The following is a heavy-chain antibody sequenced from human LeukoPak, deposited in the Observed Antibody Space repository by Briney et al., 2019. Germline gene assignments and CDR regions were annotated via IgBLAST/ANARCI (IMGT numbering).Heavy chain of an antibody. CDR3: ARRVAHCSGGSCYSTHMDV. V-gene: IGHV4-34*01. Sequence: SETLSLTCAVYGGSFSGYYWSWIRQPPGKGLEWIGEINHSGSTNYNPSLKSRVTISVDTSKNQFSLKLSSVTAADTAVYYCARRVAHCSGGSCYSTHMDVWGKGTTVTVSS. J-gene: IGHJ6*03. D-gene: IGHD2-15*01. CDR2: INHSGST. CDR1: GGSFSGYY.